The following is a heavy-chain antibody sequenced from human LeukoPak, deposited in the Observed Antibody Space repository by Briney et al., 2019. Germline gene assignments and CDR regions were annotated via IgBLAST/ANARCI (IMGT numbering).Heavy chain of an antibody. D-gene: IGHD3-10*01. CDR3: ARQREVQSFGELFL. J-gene: IGHJ4*02. Sequence: GGSLRLSCAASGFTFSSYGMHWVRQAPGKGLEWVAVISYDGSNKYYADSVKGRFTISRDNSKDTLYLQMNSLRAEDTAVYYCARQREVQSFGELFLWGQGTLVTVSS. CDR2: ISYDGSNK. V-gene: IGHV3-30*03. CDR1: GFTFSSYG.